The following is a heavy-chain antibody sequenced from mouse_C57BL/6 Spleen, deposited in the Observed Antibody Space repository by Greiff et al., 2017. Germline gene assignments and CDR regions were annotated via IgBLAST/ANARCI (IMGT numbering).Heavy chain of an antibody. CDR3: ARDGGIYAMDY. CDR2: ISYDGSN. CDR1: GYSITSGYY. D-gene: IGHD1-1*02. V-gene: IGHV3-6*01. J-gene: IGHJ4*01. Sequence: EVKLMESGPGLVKPSQSLSLTCSVTGYSITSGYYWNWIRQFPGNKLEWMGYISYDGSNNYNPSLKNRISITRDTSKNQFFLKLNSVTTEDTATYYCARDGGIYAMDYWGQGTSVTVSS.